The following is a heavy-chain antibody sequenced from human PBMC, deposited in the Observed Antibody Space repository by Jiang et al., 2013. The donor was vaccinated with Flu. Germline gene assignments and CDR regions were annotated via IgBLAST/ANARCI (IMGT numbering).Heavy chain of an antibody. CDR3: ARAIEHTGNYYSYFMDV. V-gene: IGHV1-18*01. D-gene: IGHD1-14*01. Sequence: GAEVKKPGASLKVSCKASDDTFSTSDITWVRRARGQGLEWMGWISAYSGNRKYAQKFQDRVTMTTDTSTSTAHLQLRSLRSDDTAVYYCARAIEHTGNYYSYFMDVWGKGTTVTVSS. J-gene: IGHJ6*03. CDR2: ISAYSGNR. CDR1: DDTFSTSD.